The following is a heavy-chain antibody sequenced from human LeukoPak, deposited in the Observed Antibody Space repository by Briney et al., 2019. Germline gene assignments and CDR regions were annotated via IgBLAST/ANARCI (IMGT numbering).Heavy chain of an antibody. J-gene: IGHJ5*02. CDR2: ISYDGSNK. CDR1: GFTFSPYS. Sequence: GGSLRLSCAASGFTFSPYSMHWVRQAPGKGLEWVAVISYDGSNKYYADSVKGRFTISRDNSKNTLYLQMNSLRAEDTAVYYCAKGGAPYGDYVNWFDPWGQGTLVTVSS. V-gene: IGHV3-30*04. CDR3: AKGGAPYGDYVNWFDP. D-gene: IGHD4-17*01.